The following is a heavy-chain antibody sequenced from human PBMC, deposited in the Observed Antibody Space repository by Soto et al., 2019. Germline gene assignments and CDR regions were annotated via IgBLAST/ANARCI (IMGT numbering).Heavy chain of an antibody. J-gene: IGHJ6*04. CDR2: IERDGSNT. CDR3: ARSYYYYDLDV. Sequence: GGSLRLSCAASRFSFSSYWMHWVRQAPGKGLVWVSRIERDGSNTDYADSVKGRFTISRDNTRNTLYLQMNSRRVEDTAVYYCARSYYYYDLDVWGKGTTVTVS. CDR1: RFSFSSYW. V-gene: IGHV3-74*01.